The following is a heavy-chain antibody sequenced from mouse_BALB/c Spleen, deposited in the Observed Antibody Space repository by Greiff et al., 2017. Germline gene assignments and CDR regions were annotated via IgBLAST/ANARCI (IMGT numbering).Heavy chain of an antibody. CDR2: ISSGGST. D-gene: IGHD2-10*02. CDR1: GFTFSSYA. J-gene: IGHJ2*01. V-gene: IGHV5-6-5*01. CDR3: ARQYGNYGNFDY. Sequence: EVKLVESGGGLVKPGGSLKLSCAASGFTFSSYAMSWVRQTPEKRLEWVASISSGGSTYYPDSVKGRFTISRDNARNILYLQMSSLRSEDTAMYYCARQYGNYGNFDYWGQGTTLTVSS.